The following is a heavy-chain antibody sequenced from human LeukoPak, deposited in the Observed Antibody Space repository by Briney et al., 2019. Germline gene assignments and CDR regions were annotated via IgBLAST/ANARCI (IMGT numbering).Heavy chain of an antibody. CDR1: GFTFSSFG. CDR3: AKRQVTPYYYYYMDD. Sequence: GGSLRLSWAASGFTFSSFGMHWVRQAPGKGLEWVAFIRYVGSNEYYADSVKDRFTISRNNSKNTLYLQMSSLRAEDTAVYYCAKRQVTPYYYYYMDDWGKGTTVTISS. J-gene: IGHJ6*03. D-gene: IGHD4-23*01. V-gene: IGHV3-30*02. CDR2: IRYVGSNE.